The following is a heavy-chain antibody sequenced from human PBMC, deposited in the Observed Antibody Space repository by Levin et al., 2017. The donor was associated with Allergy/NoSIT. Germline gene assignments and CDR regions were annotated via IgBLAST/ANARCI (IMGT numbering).Heavy chain of an antibody. CDR2: IYYSGST. D-gene: IGHD6-13*01. CDR3: ARDIGTAALSDYYYYMDV. Sequence: SETLSLTCTVSGGSISSYYWSWIRQPPGKGLEWIGYIYYSGSTNYNPSLKSRVTISVDTSKNQFSLKLSSVTAADTAVYYCARDIGTAALSDYYYYMDVWGKGTTVTVSS. V-gene: IGHV4-59*01. CDR1: GGSISSYY. J-gene: IGHJ6*03.